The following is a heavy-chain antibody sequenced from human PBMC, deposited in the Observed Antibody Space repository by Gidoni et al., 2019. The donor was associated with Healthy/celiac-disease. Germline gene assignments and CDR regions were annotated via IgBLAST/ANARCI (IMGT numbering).Heavy chain of an antibody. Sequence: EVQLLESGGGLVQPGGSLSPSCATSGFPFSRYAMSWVRQAPGKGLEGVSAISGSGGSTYYADYVKGRFTISRDSSKNTLYLQMNSLRAEDTAVYYCAKGGLRFLEWLLDYWGQGTLVTVSS. D-gene: IGHD3-3*01. CDR2: ISGSGGST. CDR1: GFPFSRYA. CDR3: AKGGLRFLEWLLDY. V-gene: IGHV3-23*01. J-gene: IGHJ4*02.